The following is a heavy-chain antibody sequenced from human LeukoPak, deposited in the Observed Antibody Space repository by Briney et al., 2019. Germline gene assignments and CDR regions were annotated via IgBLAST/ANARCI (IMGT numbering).Heavy chain of an antibody. CDR1: GYTFTSYY. D-gene: IGHD5-24*01. Sequence: ASVTVSCRAPGYTFTSYYMHWLRQAPGQGLKWMGIINPSGGSTSYAHKFQGRVTMTRDTSTSTVYMELSSLRSEDTAVYYCARDVRDGCAFDYWGQGTLVTVSS. V-gene: IGHV1-46*01. CDR3: ARDVRDGCAFDY. J-gene: IGHJ4*02. CDR2: INPSGGST.